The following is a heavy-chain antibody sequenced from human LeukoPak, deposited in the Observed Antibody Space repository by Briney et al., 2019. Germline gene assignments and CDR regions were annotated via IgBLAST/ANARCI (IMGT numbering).Heavy chain of an antibody. CDR1: GGSISSGGSY. CDR2: IRYSGST. D-gene: IGHD3-22*01. CDR3: AIRSYYYDSSGYYGEN. J-gene: IGHJ4*02. Sequence: SETLSLTCTVSGGSISSGGSYWSWIRHHPGKGLEWIGYIRYSGSTNYNPSLKSRVTVSLDTSKNQFSLKLSSVTAADTAVYYCAIRSYYYDSSGYYGENWGQGTLVTVSS. V-gene: IGHV4-31*03.